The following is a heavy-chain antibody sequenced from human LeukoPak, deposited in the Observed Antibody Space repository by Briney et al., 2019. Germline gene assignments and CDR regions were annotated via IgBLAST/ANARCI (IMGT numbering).Heavy chain of an antibody. CDR3: ARDLSYYDSSGYYGSLY. CDR2: FDPEDGET. Sequence: ASVKVSCKVSGYTLTELSMHWVRQAPGKGLEWMGGFDPEDGETNYAQKFQGRVTMTEDTSTDTAYMELSSLRSEDTAVYYCARDLSYYDSSGYYGSLYWGQGTLVTVSS. D-gene: IGHD3-22*01. CDR1: GYTLTELS. J-gene: IGHJ4*02. V-gene: IGHV1-24*01.